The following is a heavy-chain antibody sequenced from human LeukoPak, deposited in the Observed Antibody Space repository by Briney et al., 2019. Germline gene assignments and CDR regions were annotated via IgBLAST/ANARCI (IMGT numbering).Heavy chain of an antibody. CDR2: ISGSGGST. Sequence: GGSLRLSCAASGFTFSSYAMSWVRQAPGKGLEWVSAISGSGGSTYYADSVKGRFTISRDNSKNTLYLQMNGLRVEDTALYYCAKAQGYATSWSPFDYWGQGTLVTVCS. D-gene: IGHD2-2*01. V-gene: IGHV3-23*01. CDR1: GFTFSSYA. J-gene: IGHJ4*02. CDR3: AKAQGYATSWSPFDY.